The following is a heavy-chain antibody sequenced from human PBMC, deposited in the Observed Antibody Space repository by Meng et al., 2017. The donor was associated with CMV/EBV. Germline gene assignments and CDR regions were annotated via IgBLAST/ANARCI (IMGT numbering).Heavy chain of an antibody. CDR2: INHSGST. D-gene: IGHD4-17*01. V-gene: IGHV4-34*01. CDR1: CSFSGYY. Sequence: CSFSGYYWGWIRQPPGKGLEWIGEINHSGSTNYNPSLKSRVTISVDTSKNQFSLKLSSVTAADTAVYYCARKRQGFRGDYVWNWFDPWGQGTLVTVSS. CDR3: ARKRQGFRGDYVWNWFDP. J-gene: IGHJ5*02.